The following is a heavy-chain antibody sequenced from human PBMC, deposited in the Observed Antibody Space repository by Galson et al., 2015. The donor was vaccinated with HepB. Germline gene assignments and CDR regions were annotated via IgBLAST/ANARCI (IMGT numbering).Heavy chain of an antibody. CDR1: GYTFTGYY. J-gene: IGHJ3*02. CDR3: ARETYYDILTGPPEAFDI. Sequence: SVKVSCKASGYTFTGYYMHWVRQAPGQGLEWMGWINPNSGGTNYAQKFQGRVTMTRDTSISTAYMELSRLRSDDTAVYYCARETYYDILTGPPEAFDIWGQGTMVTVSS. D-gene: IGHD3-9*01. CDR2: INPNSGGT. V-gene: IGHV1-2*02.